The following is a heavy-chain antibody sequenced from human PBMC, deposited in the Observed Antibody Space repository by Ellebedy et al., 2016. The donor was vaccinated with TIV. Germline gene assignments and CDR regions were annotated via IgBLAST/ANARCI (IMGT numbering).Heavy chain of an antibody. D-gene: IGHD3-10*01. CDR2: ISGYNGDT. J-gene: IGHJ4*02. CDR1: SYTFTSYG. CDR3: ARTSHGSGSPGGY. Sequence: ASVKVSXKASSYTFTSYGIIWVRQAPGQGLEWMGRISGYNGDTIYAQKFQGRVTMTTDTSTSTAYTELRSLRSDDTAVYYCARTSHGSGSPGGYWGQGTQVTVSS. V-gene: IGHV1-18*01.